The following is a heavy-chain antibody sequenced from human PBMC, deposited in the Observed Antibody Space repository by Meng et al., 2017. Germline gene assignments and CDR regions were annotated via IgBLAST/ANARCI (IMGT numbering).Heavy chain of an antibody. J-gene: IGHJ4*02. CDR1: GYTFTSYG. Sequence: VRLGQSGAEVKKPGASVKVSCKASGYTFTSYGISWVRQAPGQGLEWMGWISAYNGNTNYAQKLQGRVTMTTDTSTSTAYMELRSLRSDDTAVYYCARDLKRDHHLGEGGYWGQGTLVTVSS. CDR2: ISAYNGNT. D-gene: IGHD3-16*01. V-gene: IGHV1-18*01. CDR3: ARDLKRDHHLGEGGY.